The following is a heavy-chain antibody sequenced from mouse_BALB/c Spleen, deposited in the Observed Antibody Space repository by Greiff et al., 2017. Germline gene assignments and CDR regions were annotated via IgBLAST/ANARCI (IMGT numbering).Heavy chain of an antibody. J-gene: IGHJ2*01. CDR2: IWAGGST. V-gene: IGHV2-9*02. D-gene: IGHD2-3*01. CDR1: GFSLTSYG. Sequence: VKLVESGPGLVAPSQSLSITCTVSGFSLTSYGVHWVRQPPGKGLEWLGVIWAGGSTNYNSALMSRLSISKDNSKSQVFLKMNSLQTDDTAMYYCARERDGYYNFDYWGQGTTLTVSS. CDR3: ARERDGYYNFDY.